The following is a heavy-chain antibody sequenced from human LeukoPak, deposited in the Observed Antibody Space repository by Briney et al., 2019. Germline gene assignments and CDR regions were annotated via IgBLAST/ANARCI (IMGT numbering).Heavy chain of an antibody. D-gene: IGHD3-22*01. CDR1: GGSVSSSRYY. Sequence: SETLSLTCTVSGGSVSSSRYYWGWIRQPPGKGLEWIGRIYYSGNTYYNPSLNSRVTVSLDTSKNQFSLKLSSVTAADTAVYYCARQRGYSSGYYYLTPPFFDYWGQGTLVTVSS. V-gene: IGHV4-39*01. CDR2: IYYSGNT. CDR3: ARQRGYSSGYYYLTPPFFDY. J-gene: IGHJ4*02.